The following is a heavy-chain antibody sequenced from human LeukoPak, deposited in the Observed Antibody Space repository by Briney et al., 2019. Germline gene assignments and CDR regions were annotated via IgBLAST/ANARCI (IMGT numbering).Heavy chain of an antibody. V-gene: IGHV4-31*03. CDR3: ARIRGRQIDY. Sequence: PSQTLSLTCSVSGGSISSGVYYWSWIRQHPGKGLEWIGYIYYSGSTYYNPSLKSRITISVDTSKNQFSLNLNSVTATDTAVYYCARIRGRQIDYWGQGTLVTVSS. J-gene: IGHJ4*02. CDR1: GGSISSGVYY. D-gene: IGHD3-10*01. CDR2: IYYSGST.